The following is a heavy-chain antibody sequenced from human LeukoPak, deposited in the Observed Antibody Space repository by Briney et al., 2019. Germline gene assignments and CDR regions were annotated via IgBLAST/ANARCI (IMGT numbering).Heavy chain of an antibody. CDR1: GGSISPYY. D-gene: IGHD1-1*01. Sequence: SETLSLTCTVSGGSISPYYWNWIRQPPGKGLEWIGHILYSGSTTYNPSLKSRVTLSIDKSKNQFSLNLTSVTAADTAVYYCARVKMSRDNVYYYYYLDVWGKGTTVTVSS. V-gene: IGHV4-59*01. CDR3: ARVKMSRDNVYYYYYLDV. CDR2: ILYSGST. J-gene: IGHJ6*03.